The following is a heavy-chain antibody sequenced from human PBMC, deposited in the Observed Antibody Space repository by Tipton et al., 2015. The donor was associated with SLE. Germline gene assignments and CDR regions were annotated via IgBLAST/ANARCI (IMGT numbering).Heavy chain of an antibody. V-gene: IGHV4-4*02. CDR2: VYQSGTV. CDR3: ARFPTYHFDL. Sequence: GLVKPSGTLSLTCGVSGVYVSSNNWWTWVRQPPERGLEWIGEVYQSGTVHYNPSLQSRVTISLDKSKNQFSLKLSSVTAADTAVYYCARFPTYHFDLWGQGTLVTVSS. D-gene: IGHD2-2*01. J-gene: IGHJ4*02. CDR1: GVYVSSNNW.